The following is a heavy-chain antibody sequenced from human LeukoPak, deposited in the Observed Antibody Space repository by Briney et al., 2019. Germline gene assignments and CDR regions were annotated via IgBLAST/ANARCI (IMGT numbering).Heavy chain of an antibody. V-gene: IGHV4-4*07. CDR1: GGSISNYF. CDR3: ARSDGYGLVGI. Sequence: SETLSLTCTVSGGSISNYFWSWGRQPAGKGLEWIGRIYSTGRSDYNPSLKSRVTISVDTSKNHFSLTLSSVTAADTAVYYCARSDGYGLVGIWGQGTMVTVSS. D-gene: IGHD5-18*01. CDR2: IYSTGRS. J-gene: IGHJ3*02.